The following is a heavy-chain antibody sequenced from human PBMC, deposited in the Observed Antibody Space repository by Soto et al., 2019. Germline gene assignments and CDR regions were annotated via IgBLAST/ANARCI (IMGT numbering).Heavy chain of an antibody. CDR1: GFMLSSYT. V-gene: IGHV3-21*01. D-gene: IGHD2-2*01. Sequence: GGSLRLSCTASGFMLSSYTMNWVRQAPGKGLEWVSSVSFRGDIYYADSLEVLFTISRDDAKNSLYLQMNSLRAEDTPVYYCARGCSSASCYYYWGQGTLVTVSS. CDR3: ARGCSSASCYYY. J-gene: IGHJ4*02. CDR2: VSFRGDI.